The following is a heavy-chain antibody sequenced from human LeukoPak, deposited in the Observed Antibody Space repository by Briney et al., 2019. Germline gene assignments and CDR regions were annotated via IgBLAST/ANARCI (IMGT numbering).Heavy chain of an antibody. Sequence: SETLSLTCAVYSRSFSAYYWTWIRQPPGKGLEWIGEVSHSGTTNYNPSLKSRVTISVDTSQNQFSLTLTSVTAADTAIYYCAGLRGYKYDFYYWGQGTLVTVSS. CDR1: SRSFSAYY. D-gene: IGHD5-18*01. CDR2: VSHSGTT. V-gene: IGHV4-34*01. J-gene: IGHJ4*02. CDR3: AGLRGYKYDFYY.